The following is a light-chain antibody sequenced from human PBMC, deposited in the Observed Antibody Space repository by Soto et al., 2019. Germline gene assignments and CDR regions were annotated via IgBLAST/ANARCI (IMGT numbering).Light chain of an antibody. Sequence: EIVLTQSPGTLSLSPGERATLSCRASQSVSSSYLAWYQQKPGQAPRLLIYGASSRATGSPDRFSGSGSGTDFTLTISRREPEDFAVYYCQQYGSSPSTFGQGTRLEIK. V-gene: IGKV3-20*01. J-gene: IGKJ5*01. CDR2: GAS. CDR1: QSVSSSY. CDR3: QQYGSSPST.